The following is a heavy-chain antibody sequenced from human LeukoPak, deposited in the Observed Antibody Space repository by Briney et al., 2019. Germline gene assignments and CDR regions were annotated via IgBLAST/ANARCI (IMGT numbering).Heavy chain of an antibody. CDR3: ARDPAKRVSSGWPGGVYFDY. V-gene: IGHV3-30-3*01. D-gene: IGHD6-19*01. CDR2: ISYDGSNK. J-gene: IGHJ4*02. Sequence: GGSLRLSCAASGFTFSSYAMHWVRQAPGKGLEWVAVISYDGSNKYYADSVKGRFTISRDNSKNTLYLQMNSLRAEDTAVYYCARDPAKRVSSGWPGGVYFDYWGQGTLVTVSS. CDR1: GFTFSSYA.